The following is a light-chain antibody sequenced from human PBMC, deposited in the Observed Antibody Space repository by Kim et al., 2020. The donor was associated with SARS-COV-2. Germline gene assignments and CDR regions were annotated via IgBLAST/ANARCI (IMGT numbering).Light chain of an antibody. J-gene: IGLJ2*01. CDR2: DGN. CDR1: NSNIGNNY. Sequence: QSVLTQPPSVSAAPGQKITISCSGSNSNIGNNYVSWYRQLPGAAPKLLIFDGNKRPSGIPDRFCGSNSGTSATLAITGLQTGDEANYYCGAWDSSLGSGVFGGGTQLTVL. CDR3: GAWDSSLGSGV. V-gene: IGLV1-51*01.